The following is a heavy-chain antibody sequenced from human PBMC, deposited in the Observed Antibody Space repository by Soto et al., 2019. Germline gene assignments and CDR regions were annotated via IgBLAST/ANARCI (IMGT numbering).Heavy chain of an antibody. V-gene: IGHV3-23*01. J-gene: IGHJ4*02. Sequence: EVQLLESGGGLVQPGGSLRLTCAASGFTFSSYAMSWVRQAPGKGLEWVSAIRVSGDSTYYADSVKGRFTISRDNSKNTLYLQMNCLRAEDTAVYYCAKVIDSKDYWGQGTLVTVSS. CDR3: AKVIDSKDY. D-gene: IGHD3-16*02. CDR2: IRVSGDST. CDR1: GFTFSSYA.